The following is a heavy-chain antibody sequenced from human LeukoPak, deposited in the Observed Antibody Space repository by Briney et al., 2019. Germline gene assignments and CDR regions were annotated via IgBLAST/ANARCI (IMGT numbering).Heavy chain of an antibody. Sequence: GGSLRLSCAASGFTVSSNYMSWVRQAPGKGLEWVSVIYSGGSTYYADSVKGRFTISRDNSKNTLYLQMNSLKTEDTAVYYCATDGGSTGYYGRSDYWGQGTLVTVSS. V-gene: IGHV3-66*01. D-gene: IGHD3-22*01. CDR2: IYSGGST. CDR3: ATDGGSTGYYGRSDY. J-gene: IGHJ4*02. CDR1: GFTVSSNY.